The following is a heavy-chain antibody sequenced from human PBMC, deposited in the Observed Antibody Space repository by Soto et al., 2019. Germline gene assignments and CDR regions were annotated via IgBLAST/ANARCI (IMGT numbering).Heavy chain of an antibody. CDR1: GGSISSYY. V-gene: IGHV4-59*07. D-gene: IGHD5-18*01. CDR2: IYYSGST. CDR3: ARGNLRGGYSYGYDPSTYYYGMDV. J-gene: IGHJ6*02. Sequence: PSDTLSLTCTVSGGSISSYYWSWIRQPPGKGLEWIGYIYYSGSTNYNPSLKSRVTISVDTSKNQFSLKLSSVTAADTAVYYCARGNLRGGYSYGYDPSTYYYGMDVWGQGTTVTVS.